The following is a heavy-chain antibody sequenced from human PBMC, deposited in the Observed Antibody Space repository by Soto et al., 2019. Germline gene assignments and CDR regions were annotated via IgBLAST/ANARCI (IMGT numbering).Heavy chain of an antibody. CDR3: ARVAVATRRLIGRYYFDY. D-gene: IGHD3-22*01. J-gene: IGHJ4*02. CDR2: INPNSGGT. CDR1: GYTFTGYY. V-gene: IGHV1-2*02. Sequence: QVQLVQSGAEVKKPGASVKVSCKASGYTFTGYYMHWVRQAPGQGLEWMGWINPNSGGTNYAQKFQGRVTMTRDTSISTAYMEPSRLRSDDTAVYYCARVAVATRRLIGRYYFDYWGQGTLVTVSS.